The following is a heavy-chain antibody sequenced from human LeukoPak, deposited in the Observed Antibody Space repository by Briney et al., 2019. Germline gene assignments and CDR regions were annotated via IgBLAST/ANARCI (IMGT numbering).Heavy chain of an antibody. J-gene: IGHJ5*02. CDR1: GYTFTHDW. Sequence: GQSLKISCKSSGYTFTHDWIGWVRQMPGKGLEWMGIIYPRDSTTRYSPAFEGQVTISVDKSITTAYLQWSSLKASDTAMYYCARRAIIQGTSALDLWGQGTVIIVSS. D-gene: IGHD3-3*01. CDR3: ARRAIIQGTSALDL. V-gene: IGHV5-51*01. CDR2: IYPRDSTT.